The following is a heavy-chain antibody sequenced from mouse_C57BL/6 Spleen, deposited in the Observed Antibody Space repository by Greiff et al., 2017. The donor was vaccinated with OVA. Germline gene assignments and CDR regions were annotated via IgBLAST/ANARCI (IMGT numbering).Heavy chain of an antibody. CDR3: TTYDRAYFDY. J-gene: IGHJ2*01. V-gene: IGHV1-82*01. D-gene: IGHD2-14*01. CDR1: GYAFSSSW. Sequence: VKLQESGPELVKPGASVKISCKASGYAFSSSWLNWVKQRPGKGLEWIGRIYPGDGDPNYNGKFKGKATLTADKSSSTAYMQLSSLTSDDSAVYCCTTYDRAYFDYWGQGTTLTVSS. CDR2: IYPGDGDP.